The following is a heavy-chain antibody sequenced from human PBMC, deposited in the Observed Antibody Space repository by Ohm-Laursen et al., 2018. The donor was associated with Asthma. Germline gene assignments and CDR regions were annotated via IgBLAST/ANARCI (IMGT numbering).Heavy chain of an antibody. V-gene: IGHV1-18*01. J-gene: IGHJ3*02. CDR3: ARDQSLWELPPSQPREDAFDI. CDR1: GYTFTSYG. CDR2: ISAYNGNT. D-gene: IGHD1-26*01. Sequence: ASVKVSCKVSGYTFTSYGISWVRQAPGQGLEWMGWISAYNGNTNYAQKLQGRVTMTTDTSTSTAYMELRSLRSDDTAVYYCARDQSLWELPPSQPREDAFDIWGQGTMVTVSS.